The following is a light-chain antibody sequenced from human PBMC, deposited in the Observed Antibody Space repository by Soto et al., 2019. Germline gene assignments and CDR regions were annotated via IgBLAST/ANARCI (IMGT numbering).Light chain of an antibody. CDR3: QSYDSSLSGGV. V-gene: IGLV1-40*01. J-gene: IGLJ3*02. CDR1: SSNIGAGYD. CDR2: VNN. Sequence: QPVLTQPPSVSGAPGQRVTISCTGTSSNIGAGYDVHWYQQLPGTAPKLLIYVNNNRPSGVPDRFSASKSGTSASLAITGLQVEDEADYYCQSYDSSLSGGVFGGGTKLTVL.